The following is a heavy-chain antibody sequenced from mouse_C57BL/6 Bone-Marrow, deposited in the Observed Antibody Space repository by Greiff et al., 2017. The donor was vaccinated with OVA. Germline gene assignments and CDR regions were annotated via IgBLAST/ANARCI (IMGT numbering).Heavy chain of an antibody. CDR2: ISSGGSYN. Sequence: EVMLVESGGDLVKPGGSLKLSCAASGFTFSSYGMSWVRQTQDKRLEWVATISSGGSYNYYPDSVKGRFTISRDNAKNTLYLQMSSLKSEDTAMYYCAITPFAYWCQGTLVTVSA. CDR3: AITPFAY. CDR1: GFTFSSYG. D-gene: IGHD1-3*01. J-gene: IGHJ3*01. V-gene: IGHV5-6*01.